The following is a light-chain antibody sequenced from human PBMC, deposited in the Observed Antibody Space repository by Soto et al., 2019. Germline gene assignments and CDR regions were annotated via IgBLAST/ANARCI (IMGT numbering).Light chain of an antibody. J-gene: IGKJ5*01. CDR3: QQYGTSPRT. V-gene: IGKV3-20*01. CDR2: SAS. CDR1: QNLGTLY. Sequence: EIVLTQSPGTLSLSPGERGTLSCRASQNLGTLYLAWFQQKSGQAPRLLIYSASRRATGIPDRFSGSGSGTDFTLTISRLEPEDFAVYICQQYGTSPRTFGQGTRLEI.